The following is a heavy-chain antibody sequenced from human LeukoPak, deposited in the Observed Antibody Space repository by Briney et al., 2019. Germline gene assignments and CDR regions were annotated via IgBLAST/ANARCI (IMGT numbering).Heavy chain of an antibody. D-gene: IGHD4-11*01. CDR3: AKEGHDYSNYVY. J-gene: IGHJ4*02. V-gene: IGHV3-7*03. Sequence: GGSLRLSCAASGLTFSTYWMTWVRQTPGKGLKWVANIKQDGSEKYYVDSVKGRFTISRDNAKNSLYLEMNSLRAENTAVYYCAKEGHDYSNYVYWGQGTLVTVSS. CDR2: IKQDGSEK. CDR1: GLTFSTYW.